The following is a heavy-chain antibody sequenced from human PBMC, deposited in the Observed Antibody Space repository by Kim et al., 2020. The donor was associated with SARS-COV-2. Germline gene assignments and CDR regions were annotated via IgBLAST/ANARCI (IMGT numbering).Heavy chain of an antibody. CDR3: ARDTAAADYNWFDP. J-gene: IGHJ5*02. Sequence: ADSVKGRFTISRDNAKNSLYLQMNSLRAEDTAVYYCARDTAAADYNWFDPWGQGTLVTVSS. D-gene: IGHD6-13*01. V-gene: IGHV3-21*01.